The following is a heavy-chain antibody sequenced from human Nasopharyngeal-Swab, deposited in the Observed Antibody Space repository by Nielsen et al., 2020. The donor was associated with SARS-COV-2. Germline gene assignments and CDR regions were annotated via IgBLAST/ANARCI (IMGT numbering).Heavy chain of an antibody. J-gene: IGHJ6*02. CDR1: GGTFSSYA. CDR2: IIPIFGTA. CDR3: ATGFAITMVRGVRYYYYGMDV. D-gene: IGHD3-10*01. Sequence: SVKVSCKASGGTFSSYAISWVRQAHGQGLEWMGGIIPIFGTANYAQKFQGRVTMTEDTSTDTAYMELSSLRSEDTAVYYCATGFAITMVRGVRYYYYGMDVWGQGTTVTVSS. V-gene: IGHV1-69*06.